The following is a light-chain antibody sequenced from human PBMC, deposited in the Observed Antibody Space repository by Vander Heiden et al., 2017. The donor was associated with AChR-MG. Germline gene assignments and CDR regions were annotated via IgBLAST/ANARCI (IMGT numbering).Light chain of an antibody. CDR2: AAA. CDR3: QHNDCTPFQT. Sequence: LQMTQSPSSLSASVGDRVTITCRASQSISSYLNWYQQKPGIAPKLLIYAAASLQSGVPSRFSGSGCGTDFTLTISSLQPEDFATYYCQHNDCTPFQTFGGGTKVEIK. CDR1: QSISSY. V-gene: IGKV1-39*01. J-gene: IGKJ4*01.